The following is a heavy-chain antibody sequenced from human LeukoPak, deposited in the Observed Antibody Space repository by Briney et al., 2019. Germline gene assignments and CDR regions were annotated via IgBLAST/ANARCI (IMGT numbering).Heavy chain of an antibody. J-gene: IGHJ3*02. V-gene: IGHV3-74*01. Sequence: PGGSLRLSCAASGFTFSSYWMHWVRQAPGKGLVWVSRINSDGSSTSYADSVKGRFTISRDNAKNTLYLQMNSLRAEDTAVYYCAREPGPFVVVPAAMSAFDIWGQGTMVTVSS. CDR1: GFTFSSYW. CDR2: INSDGSST. D-gene: IGHD2-2*01. CDR3: AREPGPFVVVPAAMSAFDI.